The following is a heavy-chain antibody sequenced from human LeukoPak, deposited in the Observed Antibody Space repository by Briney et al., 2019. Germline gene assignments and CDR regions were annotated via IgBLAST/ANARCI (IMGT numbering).Heavy chain of an antibody. CDR3: ARGGRQGGY. D-gene: IGHD1-26*01. CDR2: INHSGST. V-gene: IGHV4-34*01. Sequence: SETLSLTCAVYGGSFSGYYWSWIRQPPGKGLEWIGEINHSGSTNYNPSLKSRVTISVDTSKNQFSLKLSSVTAADTAVYYCARGGRQGGYWGQGTLVTVSS. CDR1: GGSFSGYY. J-gene: IGHJ4*02.